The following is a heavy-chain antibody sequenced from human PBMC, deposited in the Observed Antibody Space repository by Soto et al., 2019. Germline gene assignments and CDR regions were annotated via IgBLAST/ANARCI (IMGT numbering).Heavy chain of an antibody. CDR3: ARVPGP. CDR1: GGSISSDGNS. CDR2: IYHSGST. V-gene: IGHV4-30-2*01. D-gene: IGHD3-10*01. Sequence: QLQLQESGSGQVKHSQTLCLTCAVSGGSISSDGNSWSWIRQPPGKGLEWIGYIYHSGSTYYNPSLKSRVTISVDRSKNQFSLKLSSVTAADTAVYYCARVPGPWGQGTLVTVSS. J-gene: IGHJ5*02.